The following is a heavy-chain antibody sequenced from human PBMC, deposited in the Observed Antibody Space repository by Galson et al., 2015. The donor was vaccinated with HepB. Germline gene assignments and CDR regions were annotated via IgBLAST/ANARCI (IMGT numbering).Heavy chain of an antibody. CDR3: AKAQGNPYYFDY. Sequence: SLRLSCAPSGFTFSGYAMTWVRQAPGKGLEWVSTISYNGGYTYYADSVRGRFTLSRDNSKNALYLQMNSLRAEDTAVYYCAKAQGNPYYFDYWGQGTLVTVSS. V-gene: IGHV3-23*01. J-gene: IGHJ4*02. CDR1: GFTFSGYA. CDR2: ISYNGGYT.